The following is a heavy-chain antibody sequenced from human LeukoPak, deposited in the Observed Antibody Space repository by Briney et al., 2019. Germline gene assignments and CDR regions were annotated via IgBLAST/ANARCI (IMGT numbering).Heavy chain of an antibody. D-gene: IGHD3-9*01. CDR1: GFPFSLYS. V-gene: IGHV3-48*01. CDR2: ISTDSRTI. CDR3: TTYFDTTGYFEEAYDT. J-gene: IGHJ4*03. Sequence: GGSLRLSCAPSGFPFSLYSMNWVRQAPGKGLEWVAYISTDSRTIYSGDSVKGRFSISRDNAKSFLYLQMENLRVEDTAVYYCTTYFDTTGYFEEAYDTWGQGTLVTVSA.